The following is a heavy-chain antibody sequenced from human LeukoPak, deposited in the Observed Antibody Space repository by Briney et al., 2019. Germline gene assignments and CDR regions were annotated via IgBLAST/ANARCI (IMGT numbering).Heavy chain of an antibody. V-gene: IGHV3-53*01. Sequence: GGSLRLSCAASGFTVSSNYMSWVRQAPGKGLEWVSVIYSGGSTYYADSVKGRFTISRDNSKNTLYLQMNSLRAEDTAVYYCEGLDPVWGSDYWGQGTLVTVSS. CDR2: IYSGGST. D-gene: IGHD7-27*01. J-gene: IGHJ4*02. CDR3: EGLDPVWGSDY. CDR1: GFTVSSNY.